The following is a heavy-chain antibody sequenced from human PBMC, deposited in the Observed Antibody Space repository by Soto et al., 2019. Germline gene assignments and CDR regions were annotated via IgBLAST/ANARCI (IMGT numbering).Heavy chain of an antibody. Sequence: QVQLVQSGAEVKKPGASVKVSCKASGYTFIGFYMHWVRQAPGQGLEWMGWINPNSGGTKYAQRFQGWVTMTRDTSTSTAYMELHRLRSDDTAVYYCARGQSIVAVSADRGNLMDVWGKGTTVTVPS. CDR2: INPNSGGT. CDR1: GYTFIGFY. V-gene: IGHV1-2*04. CDR3: ARGQSIVAVSADRGNLMDV. J-gene: IGHJ6*03. D-gene: IGHD2-2*01.